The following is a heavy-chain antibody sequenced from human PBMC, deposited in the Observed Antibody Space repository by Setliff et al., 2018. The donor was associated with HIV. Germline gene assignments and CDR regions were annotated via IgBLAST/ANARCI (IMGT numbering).Heavy chain of an antibody. Sequence: PGESLKISCAASGFAFSSYAMNWVRQAPGKGLEWVSSITYSGSHKFYADSLKGRFTISRDNAEKSLYLQMNSLRAEDTAVYYCAGENVDIVATTKAIDFWGQGTLVTVS. CDR1: GFAFSSYA. CDR2: ITYSGSHK. V-gene: IGHV3-21*01. CDR3: AGENVDIVATTKAIDF. J-gene: IGHJ4*02. D-gene: IGHD5-12*01.